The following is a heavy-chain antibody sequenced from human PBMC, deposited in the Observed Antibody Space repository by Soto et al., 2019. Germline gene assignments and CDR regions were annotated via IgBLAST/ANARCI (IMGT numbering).Heavy chain of an antibody. D-gene: IGHD1-26*01. V-gene: IGHV4-38-2*02. CDR1: GYSISSGYF. Sequence: SETLSLTCAVSGYSISSGYFWGWIRQPPGKGLEWIGSIHHRGSTYYNPSLKGRVTISVDTSKNKFSLKLTTVTAADTAVYFCAREVGATARAFDYWGQGALVTVSS. CDR2: IHHRGST. J-gene: IGHJ4*02. CDR3: AREVGATARAFDY.